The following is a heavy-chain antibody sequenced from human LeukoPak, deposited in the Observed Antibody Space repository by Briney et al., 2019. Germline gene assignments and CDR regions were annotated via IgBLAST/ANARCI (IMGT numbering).Heavy chain of an antibody. CDR2: IWSDGTNQ. D-gene: IGHD4-11*01. CDR3: AKDAQRGFDYSNSLEQ. Sequence: PGRSLTLSCQASGFTLRHYGMHWVRPAPGKGLARVAVIWSDGTNQYYADSVKGRFTISRDNFKNTVSLQMHSLRAEDTAVYYCAKDAQRGFDYSNSLEQWGQGSLVTVSS. V-gene: IGHV3-33*03. CDR1: GFTLRHYG. J-gene: IGHJ4*02.